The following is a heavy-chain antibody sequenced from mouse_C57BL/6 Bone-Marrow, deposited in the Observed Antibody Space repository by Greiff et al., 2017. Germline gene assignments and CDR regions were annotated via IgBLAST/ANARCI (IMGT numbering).Heavy chain of an antibody. CDR1: GYTFTSYW. V-gene: IGHV1-53*01. D-gene: IGHD1-1*01. J-gene: IGHJ1*03. CDR2: INPSNGGT. CDR3: ANPHYYSKDFDV. Sequence: QVQLQQPGTELVKPGASVKLSCKASGYTFTSYWMHWVKQRPGQGLEWIGNINPSNGGTNYNEKFKSKATLTVDKSSSAAYMQLSSLTSEDSAVDYCANPHYYSKDFDVWGTGTTVTVSS.